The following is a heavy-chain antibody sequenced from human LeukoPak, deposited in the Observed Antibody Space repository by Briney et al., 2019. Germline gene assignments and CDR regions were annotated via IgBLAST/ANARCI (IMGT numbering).Heavy chain of an antibody. V-gene: IGHV3-33*01. D-gene: IGHD6-13*01. CDR3: ARDMGRAWYGPPDS. CDR2: IWNDGSET. J-gene: IGHJ4*02. CDR1: GFIFSNYG. Sequence: GGSLRLSCAASGFIFSNYGMHWVRQAPGKRLEWVAVIWNDGSETFHADSVKGRFRIARDNSKNTLYLQMNSLRAEDTAVYFCARDMGRAWYGPPDSWGQGTLVTVSS.